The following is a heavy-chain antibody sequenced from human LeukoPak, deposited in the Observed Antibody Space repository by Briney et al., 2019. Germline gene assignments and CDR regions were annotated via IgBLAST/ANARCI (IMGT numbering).Heavy chain of an antibody. D-gene: IGHD3-22*01. CDR1: GYTLTELS. CDR3: TSRDGGRYDSSAYYY. CDR2: FDPEDGET. V-gene: IGHV1-24*01. Sequence: ASVKVSCKVSGYTLTELSMHWVRQAPGKGLEWMGGFDPEDGETIYAQKFQGRVTMTEGTSTDTAYMELSSLRSEDTAVYYCTSRDGGRYDSSAYYYWGQGTLVTVSS. J-gene: IGHJ4*02.